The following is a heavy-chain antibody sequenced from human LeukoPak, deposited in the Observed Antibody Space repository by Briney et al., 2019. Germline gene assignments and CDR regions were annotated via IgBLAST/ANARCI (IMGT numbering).Heavy chain of an antibody. Sequence: ASVKVSCKASGYTFTGYYMHWVQQAPGQGLEWMGWINPNSGGTNYAQKFQGRVTMTRDTSISTAYMELSRLRSDDTAVYYCARGNRIAARPGDAFDIWGQGTMVTVSS. CDR1: GYTFTGYY. CDR2: INPNSGGT. D-gene: IGHD6-6*01. V-gene: IGHV1-2*02. CDR3: ARGNRIAARPGDAFDI. J-gene: IGHJ3*02.